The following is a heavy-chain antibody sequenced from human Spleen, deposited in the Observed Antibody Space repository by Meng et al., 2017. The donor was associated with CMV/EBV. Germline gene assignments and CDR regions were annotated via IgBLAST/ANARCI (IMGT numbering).Heavy chain of an antibody. D-gene: IGHD2-2*01. J-gene: IGHJ4*02. CDR1: HY. V-gene: IGHV4-31*02. CDR3: ARAVKGDIVVVPAARRGRYFDY. CDR2: IYFSGST. Sequence: HYWSWIRQHPGKGLEWIGNIYFSGSTDYNPSLKSRVTISVDTSKNQFSLKLSSVTAADTAVYYCARAVKGDIVVVPAARRGRYFDYWGQGTLVTVSS.